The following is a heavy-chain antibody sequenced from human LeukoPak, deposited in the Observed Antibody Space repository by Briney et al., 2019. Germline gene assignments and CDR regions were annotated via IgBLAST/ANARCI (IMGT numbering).Heavy chain of an antibody. CDR3: ARGFPYCSAGSCYYGLDV. Sequence: PWGSLRLSRAAPGFTLRSYWVDRGRQASGKGLGWGSPINSDGSSARYADSGKGRFTISRDNAKNTPYLQLNSLRAEDTAVYYCARGFPYCSAGSCYYGLDVWGQGTTVTVSS. J-gene: IGHJ6*02. D-gene: IGHD2-15*01. V-gene: IGHV3-74*01. CDR1: GFTLRSYW. CDR2: INSDGSSA.